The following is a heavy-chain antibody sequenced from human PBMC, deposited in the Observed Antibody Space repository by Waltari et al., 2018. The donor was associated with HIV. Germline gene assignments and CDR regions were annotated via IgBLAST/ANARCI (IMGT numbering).Heavy chain of an antibody. CDR2: IRDNGQT. Sequence: QVQLQESGPGLVKPSGTLSLSCVASGDSLNASFWTWIRQPPERGLEYIAYIRDNGQTNYSPSFKSRVVLSIDTSKNQVSLKLHSVTTADTGVYYCAKMSAIAPGTPGRVDHWGRGALVTVSS. D-gene: IGHD2-21*01. CDR1: GDSLNASF. V-gene: IGHV4-59*01. CDR3: AKMSAIAPGTPGRVDH. J-gene: IGHJ5*02.